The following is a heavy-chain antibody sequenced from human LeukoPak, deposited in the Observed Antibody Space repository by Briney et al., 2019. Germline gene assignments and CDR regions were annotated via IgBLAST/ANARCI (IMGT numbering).Heavy chain of an antibody. CDR2: ISSSSSYI. Sequence: PGGSLRLSCAASGFTFSSYSMNWVRQAPGKGLEWVSSISSSSSYIYYADSVKGRFTISRDNAKNSLYLQMNSLRPEDTAIYYCAKLFGSGTYNNFFHYWGQGTLVTVSS. V-gene: IGHV3-21*04. CDR1: GFTFSSYS. D-gene: IGHD3-10*01. J-gene: IGHJ4*02. CDR3: AKLFGSGTYNNFFHY.